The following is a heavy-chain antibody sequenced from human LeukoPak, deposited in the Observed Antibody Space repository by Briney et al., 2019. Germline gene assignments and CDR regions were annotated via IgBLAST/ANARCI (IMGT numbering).Heavy chain of an antibody. CDR2: ITRSGDAT. J-gene: IGHJ4*02. CDR1: GFTFSNYA. Sequence: TGGSLRLSCATSGFTFSNYAMTWVRQAPGKGLEWVSVITRSGDATYYAHSVKGRFTISRDNSKDTLFLQMNSLRVEDTAVYYCAKENYESGYLDYWGQGTLVTVSS. D-gene: IGHD3-22*01. V-gene: IGHV3-23*01. CDR3: AKENYESGYLDY.